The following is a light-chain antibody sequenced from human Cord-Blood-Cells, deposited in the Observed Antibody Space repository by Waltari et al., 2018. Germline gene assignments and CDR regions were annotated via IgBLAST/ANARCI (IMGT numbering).Light chain of an antibody. CDR2: DDS. J-gene: IGLJ2*01. CDR3: QVWDSSSDHVV. V-gene: IGLV3-21*03. Sequence: SYVLTQPPSVPVATGKTARITCGGNNIGRKSVHWYQQKPGQAPVLVVYDDSDRPSGIPERFSGSNSGNTATLTISRVEAGDEADYYCQVWDSSSDHVVFGGGTKLTVL. CDR1: NIGRKS.